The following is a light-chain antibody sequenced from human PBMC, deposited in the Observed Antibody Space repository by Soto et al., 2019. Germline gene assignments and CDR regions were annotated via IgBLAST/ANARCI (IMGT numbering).Light chain of an antibody. J-gene: IGKJ1*01. CDR3: QQYSSPPRT. CDR2: VAS. Sequence: IVLTQSPGTLSLSPGERATLSCRASQSVSSSYLAWYQQKPGQAPRLLIYVASSRATGIPDRFSGSGSGTDFTLTISRLEPEDFAVYYCQQYSSPPRTFGQGTK. CDR1: QSVSSSY. V-gene: IGKV3-20*01.